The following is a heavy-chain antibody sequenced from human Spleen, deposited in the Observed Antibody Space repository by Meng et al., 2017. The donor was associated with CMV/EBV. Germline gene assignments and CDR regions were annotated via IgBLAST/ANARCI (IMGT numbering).Heavy chain of an antibody. D-gene: IGHD2-2*01. J-gene: IGHJ4*02. CDR2: ISGSGGST. Sequence: GGSLRLSCAASGFTFSRYGMSWVRQAPGKGLEWVSAISGSGGSTYYADSVKGRFTISRDNSKNTLYLQMNSLRAEDTAVYYCAKDIVVVPAATQGPQIPDYWGQGTLVTVSS. V-gene: IGHV3-23*01. CDR3: AKDIVVVPAATQGPQIPDY. CDR1: GFTFSRYG.